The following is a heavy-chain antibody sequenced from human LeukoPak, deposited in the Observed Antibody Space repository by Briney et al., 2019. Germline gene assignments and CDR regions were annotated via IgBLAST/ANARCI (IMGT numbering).Heavy chain of an antibody. CDR1: GFTFSNYA. CDR3: AKAEGGNSRYYFDY. V-gene: IGHV3-23*01. D-gene: IGHD4-23*01. J-gene: IGHJ4*02. Sequence: GGSLRLSCAASGFTFSNYAMNWVRQAPGKGLEWVSSIRGSATSTYYADSVKGRFTISRDNSRTPLFMQMTSLRAEDTAVYYCAKAEGGNSRYYFDYWGQGTLVTVSS. CDR2: IRGSATST.